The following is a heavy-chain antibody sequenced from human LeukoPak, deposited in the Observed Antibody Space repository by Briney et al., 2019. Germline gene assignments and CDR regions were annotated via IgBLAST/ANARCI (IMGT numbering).Heavy chain of an antibody. J-gene: IGHJ4*02. Sequence: GGSLRLSCAASGFTFSSYAMSWVRQAPGKGLEWVSYISSGGNTIYYADSVKGRFTISRDNSKNTLYLQMNSLRAEDTAVYYCAQNYGGTLYWGQGTLVTVSS. CDR2: ISSGGNTI. V-gene: IGHV3-23*01. D-gene: IGHD4-23*01. CDR3: AQNYGGTLY. CDR1: GFTFSSYA.